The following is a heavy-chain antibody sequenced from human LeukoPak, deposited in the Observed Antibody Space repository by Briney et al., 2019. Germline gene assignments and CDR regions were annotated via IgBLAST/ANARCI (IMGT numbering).Heavy chain of an antibody. V-gene: IGHV4-4*07. CDR3: ARDLVLAGYSYGDAFGV. CDR1: GGSISSYY. CDR2: IYTSGST. D-gene: IGHD5-18*01. J-gene: IGHJ3*01. Sequence: SETLSLTCTVSGGSISSYYWSWIRQPAGKGLEWIGRIYTSGSTSCNPSLKSRVTMSVDTSKNQFSLKLSSVTAADTAVYYCARDLVLAGYSYGDAFGVWGQGTMVTVSS.